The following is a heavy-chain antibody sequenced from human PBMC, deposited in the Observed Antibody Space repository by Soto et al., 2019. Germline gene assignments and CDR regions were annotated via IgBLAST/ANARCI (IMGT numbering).Heavy chain of an antibody. Sequence: GGSLRLSCAASGFTFSSYSMSWVRQAPGKGLEWVSYISSSSSTIYYADSVKGRFTISRDNAKNSLYLQMNSLRDEDTAVYYCARDTIYDSSGYYLANYGMDVWGQGTTVTVSS. J-gene: IGHJ6*02. V-gene: IGHV3-48*02. CDR3: ARDTIYDSSGYYLANYGMDV. CDR2: ISSSSSTI. CDR1: GFTFSSYS. D-gene: IGHD3-22*01.